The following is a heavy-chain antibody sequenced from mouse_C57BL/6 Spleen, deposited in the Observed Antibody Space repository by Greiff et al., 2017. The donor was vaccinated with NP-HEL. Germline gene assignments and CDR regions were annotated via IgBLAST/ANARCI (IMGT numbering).Heavy chain of an antibody. V-gene: IGHV1-55*01. CDR2: IYPGSGST. CDR1: GYTFTSYW. Sequence: QVQLQQPGAELVKPGASVKMSCKASGYTFTSYWITWVKQRPGQGLEWIGDIYPGSGSTNYNEKFTSKATLTVDTSSSTAYMQLSSLTSEDSAVYYCARGRGDGNYSMYAMDYWGQGTSVTVSS. J-gene: IGHJ4*01. D-gene: IGHD2-1*01. CDR3: ARGRGDGNYSMYAMDY.